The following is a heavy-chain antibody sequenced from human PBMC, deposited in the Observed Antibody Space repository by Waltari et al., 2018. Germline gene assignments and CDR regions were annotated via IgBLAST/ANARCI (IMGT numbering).Heavy chain of an antibody. Sequence: EVQLLESGGGLVQPGGSLRLSCAASGFTFSSYAMSWVRQAPGKGLGWVSVIYSGGSTYYADSVKGRFTISRDNSKNTLYLQMNSLRAEDTAVYYCAKDLVVPAAYPPRYWGQGTLVTVSS. V-gene: IGHV3-23*03. D-gene: IGHD2-2*01. J-gene: IGHJ4*02. CDR1: GFTFSSYA. CDR3: AKDLVVPAAYPPRY. CDR2: IYSGGST.